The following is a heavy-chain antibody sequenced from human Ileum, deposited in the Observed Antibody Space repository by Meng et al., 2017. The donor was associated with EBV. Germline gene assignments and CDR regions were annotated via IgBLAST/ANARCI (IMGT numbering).Heavy chain of an antibody. J-gene: IGHJ5*02. V-gene: IGHV4-34*02. CDR2: INHSGST. CDR3: AREALSSGYHPGIGP. CDR1: GGFFSGDY. D-gene: IGHD3-22*01. Sequence: GQVQKWGADQVKSAESLSLPFSGYGGFFSGDYWSWSRHAPGKGLEWIGEINHSGSTNYNPSLKSRVTISVDTSKNQFSLKLTSVTAADTAVYNCAREALSSGYHPGIGPWGQGTLVTVSS.